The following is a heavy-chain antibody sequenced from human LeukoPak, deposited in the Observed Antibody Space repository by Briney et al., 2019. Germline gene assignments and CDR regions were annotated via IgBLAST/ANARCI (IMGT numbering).Heavy chain of an antibody. CDR1: GFTFSSYW. Sequence: GGSLRLSCAASGFTFSSYWMNWVRQAPGKGLEWVSYISSSGSSIYYADSVKGRFTISRDNAKNSLYLQMNSLRAEDTAVYYCARKYCSTTSCLFDYWGQGTLVTVSS. CDR2: ISSSGSSI. D-gene: IGHD2-2*01. V-gene: IGHV3-48*04. CDR3: ARKYCSTTSCLFDY. J-gene: IGHJ4*02.